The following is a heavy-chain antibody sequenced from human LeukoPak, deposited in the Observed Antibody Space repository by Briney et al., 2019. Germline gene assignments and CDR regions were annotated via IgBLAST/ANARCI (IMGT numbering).Heavy chain of an antibody. Sequence: GGSLRLSCAASGFTFSTYWMTWVRQAPGKGLEWVASIKEHGSDKYYVDSVKGRFTISRDKVKNSLYMQMNSLRAEDTALYYCVRELLVAGDQKDAFDIWGQGTMVSVSS. CDR3: VRELLVAGDQKDAFDI. D-gene: IGHD6-19*01. V-gene: IGHV3-7*01. CDR1: GFTFSTYW. CDR2: IKEHGSDK. J-gene: IGHJ3*02.